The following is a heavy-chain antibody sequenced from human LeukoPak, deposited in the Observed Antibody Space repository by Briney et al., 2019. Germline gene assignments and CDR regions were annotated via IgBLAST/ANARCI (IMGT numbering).Heavy chain of an antibody. V-gene: IGHV4-34*01. CDR2: INHSGST. D-gene: IGHD3-10*01. CDR1: GGSFSGYY. CDR3: ARRGKMVQPTYYYYMDV. Sequence: PSETLSLTCAVYGGSFSGYYWSWIRQPPGKGLEWIGEINHSGSTNYNPSLKSRVTISVDTSKNQFSLKLSSVTAADTAVYYCARRGKMVQPTYYYYMDVWGKGPRSPSP. J-gene: IGHJ6*03.